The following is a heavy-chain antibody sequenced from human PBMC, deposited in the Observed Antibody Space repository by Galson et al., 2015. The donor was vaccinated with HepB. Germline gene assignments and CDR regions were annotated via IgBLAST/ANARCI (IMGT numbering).Heavy chain of an antibody. V-gene: IGHV1-69*13. Sequence: SVKVSCKASGITFTSYAFSWVRQAPGQGLEWMGGIIPIYAKIHYAERFQGRVTISADESRSTAYMELSSLRSEDTAVYYCATSPTTVVTANWYFDFWGRGTLVTVSS. D-gene: IGHD4-23*01. CDR3: ATSPTTVVTANWYFDF. J-gene: IGHJ2*01. CDR1: GITFTSYA. CDR2: IIPIYAKI.